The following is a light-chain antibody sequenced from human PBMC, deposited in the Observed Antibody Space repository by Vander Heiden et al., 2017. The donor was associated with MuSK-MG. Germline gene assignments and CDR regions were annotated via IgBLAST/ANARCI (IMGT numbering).Light chain of an antibody. CDR3: QRRSNWVHT. CDR1: QSVSSY. Sequence: EIVLTQSPATLSLSPGERATLSCRASQSVSSYLAWYQQKPGQAPRLLIYDASNRATGIPARFSGSGSGTDFTLTISTLEPEDFAVYYCQRRSNWVHTFGGGTKVEIK. V-gene: IGKV3-11*01. J-gene: IGKJ4*01. CDR2: DAS.